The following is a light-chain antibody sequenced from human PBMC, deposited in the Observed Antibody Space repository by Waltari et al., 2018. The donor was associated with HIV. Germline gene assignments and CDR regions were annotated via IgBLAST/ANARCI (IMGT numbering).Light chain of an antibody. CDR2: GAS. CDR1: QSVSSN. J-gene: IGKJ1*01. Sequence: EIVMTQSPATLSVSPGERATLSCRASQSVSSNLAWYQHKPGQAPRLFIYGASTRATGIPARFSGSRSGTDFTLTISSLQSEDFAVYYCQQYSNWPRTFGQGTKVEIK. CDR3: QQYSNWPRT. V-gene: IGKV3-15*01.